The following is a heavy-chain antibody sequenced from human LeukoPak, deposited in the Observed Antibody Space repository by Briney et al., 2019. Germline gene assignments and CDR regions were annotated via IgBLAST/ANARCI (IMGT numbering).Heavy chain of an antibody. Sequence: GGSLRLSCAASGFTVSSNYMSWVRQAPGKGPEWVSVIYSGGSTYYADSVKGRFTISRDNSQNTLYLQMNSLRAEDTAVYYCAKDGGYSYGSDFDYWGQGTLVTVSS. D-gene: IGHD5-18*01. J-gene: IGHJ4*02. CDR3: AKDGGYSYGSDFDY. CDR1: GFTVSSNY. CDR2: IYSGGST. V-gene: IGHV3-66*01.